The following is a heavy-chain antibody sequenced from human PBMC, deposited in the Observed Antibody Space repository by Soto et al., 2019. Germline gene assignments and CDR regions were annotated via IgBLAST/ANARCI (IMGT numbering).Heavy chain of an antibody. CDR1: GYTFTSYG. Sequence: ASVKVSCKASGYTFTSYGISWVRQAPGQGLEWMGWISAYNGNTNYAQKLQGRVTMTTDTSTSTAYMELRSLRSDDTAVYYCAREGAAPKKNYYYYYGMDVWGQGTTVTVSS. J-gene: IGHJ6*02. CDR2: ISAYNGNT. V-gene: IGHV1-18*01. CDR3: AREGAAPKKNYYYYYGMDV. D-gene: IGHD1-26*01.